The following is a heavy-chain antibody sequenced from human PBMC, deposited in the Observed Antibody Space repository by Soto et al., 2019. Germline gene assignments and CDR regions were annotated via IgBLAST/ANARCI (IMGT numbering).Heavy chain of an antibody. Sequence: EVQLLESGGGLVQPGGSLRLSCAASGFTFTSYAMNWVRQAPGKGLEWVSAISGSGDNTYYADSVKGRFAISRDNSKNTLYLQMNSRRAEDTAVYYCAKVPIFGVVSRSYGMDVWGQGTTVTVSS. CDR1: GFTFTSYA. CDR3: AKVPIFGVVSRSYGMDV. D-gene: IGHD3-3*02. V-gene: IGHV3-23*01. J-gene: IGHJ6*02. CDR2: ISGSGDNT.